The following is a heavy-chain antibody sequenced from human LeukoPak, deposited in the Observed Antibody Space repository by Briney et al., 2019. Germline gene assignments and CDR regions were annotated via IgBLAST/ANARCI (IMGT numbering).Heavy chain of an antibody. D-gene: IGHD3-10*01. CDR1: GGTFSSYA. CDR3: ARVGYHGSGSYWYYYYMDV. Sequence: SVKVSCKASGGTFSSYAISWVRQAPGQGLEWMGGIIPISGTANYAQKFQGRVTITTDESTSTAYMELSSLRSEDTAVYYCARVGYHGSGSYWYYYYMDVWGKGTTVTVSS. J-gene: IGHJ6*03. CDR2: IIPISGTA. V-gene: IGHV1-69*05.